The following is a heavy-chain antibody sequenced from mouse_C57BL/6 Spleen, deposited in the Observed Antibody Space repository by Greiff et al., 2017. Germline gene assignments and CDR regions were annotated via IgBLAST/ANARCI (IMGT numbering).Heavy chain of an antibody. CDR2: IDPSDSET. CDR1: GYTFTSYW. CDR3: ARRTAQAPFDY. V-gene: IGHV1-52*01. J-gene: IGHJ2*01. D-gene: IGHD3-2*02. Sequence: QVQLQQSGAELVRPGSSVKLSCKASGYTFTSYWMHWVKQRPIQGLEWIGNIDPSDSETHYNQKFKDKATLTVDKSSSTAYMQLSSLTSEDSAVYYCARRTAQAPFDYWGQGTTLTVSS.